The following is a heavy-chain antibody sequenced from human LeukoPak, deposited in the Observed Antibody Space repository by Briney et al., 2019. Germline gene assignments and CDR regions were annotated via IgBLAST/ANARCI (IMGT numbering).Heavy chain of an antibody. CDR3: AKVRAPSGWFNSDY. CDR1: GSTFSSYV. D-gene: IGHD6-19*01. V-gene: IGHV3-23*01. Sequence: GGSLRLSCAASGSTFSSYVMSWVRQAPGKGLEWVSGISGSGDSTYYADSVKGRFTISRDNSKNTLYLQMNSLRVEDTAAYYCAKVRAPSGWFNSDYWGQGTLVTVSS. J-gene: IGHJ4*02. CDR2: ISGSGDST.